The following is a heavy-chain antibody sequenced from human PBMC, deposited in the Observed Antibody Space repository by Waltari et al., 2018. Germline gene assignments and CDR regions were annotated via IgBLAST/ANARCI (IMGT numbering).Heavy chain of an antibody. Sequence: QVQLQESGPGLVKPSETLSLTCTVSGGSLSSYYWSWIRQPPGKGLEWIGYIYYSGSTNYNPSLKSRVTISVDTSKNQFSLKLSSVTAADTAVYYCASSIDIAAAVFDYWGQGTLVTVSS. CDR1: GGSLSSYY. CDR3: ASSIDIAAAVFDY. V-gene: IGHV4-59*01. J-gene: IGHJ4*02. D-gene: IGHD6-13*01. CDR2: IYYSGST.